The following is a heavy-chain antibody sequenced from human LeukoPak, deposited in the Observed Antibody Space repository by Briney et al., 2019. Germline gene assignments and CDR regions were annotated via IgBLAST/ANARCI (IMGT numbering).Heavy chain of an antibody. CDR3: AREGVAGPIDY. D-gene: IGHD6-19*01. CDR1: GGTFSSYA. CDR2: IIPILGIA. V-gene: IGHV1-69*04. Sequence: SVKDPCKASGGTFSSYAISWVRQAPGQGLEWMGRIIPILGIANYAQKFQGRVTITADKSTSTAYMELSSLRSEDTAVYYCAREGVAGPIDYWGQGTLVTVSS. J-gene: IGHJ4*02.